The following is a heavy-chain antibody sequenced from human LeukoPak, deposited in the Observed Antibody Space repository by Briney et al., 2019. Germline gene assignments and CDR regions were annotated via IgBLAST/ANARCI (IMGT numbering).Heavy chain of an antibody. CDR1: GGSISSSSYY. J-gene: IGHJ4*02. V-gene: IGHV4-39*01. D-gene: IGHD3-16*01. Sequence: PSETLSLTCTVSGGSISSSSYYWGWIRQPPGTGLEWIGSIYYSGSTYYNPSLKSRVTISVDTSKNQFSLKLSSVTAADTAVYYCARGVRYYEPFDYWGQGTLVTVSS. CDR3: ARGVRYYEPFDY. CDR2: IYYSGST.